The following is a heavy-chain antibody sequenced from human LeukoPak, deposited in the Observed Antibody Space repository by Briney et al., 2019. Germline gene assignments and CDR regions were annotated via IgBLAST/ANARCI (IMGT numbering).Heavy chain of an antibody. V-gene: IGHV4-39*07. Sequence: SETLSLTCTVSGGSISSSSYYWGWIRQPPGKGLEWIGSIYYSGSTYYNPSLKSRVTISVDTSKNQFSLKLSSVTAADTAVYYCARGRIRGSWYGRNWFDPWGQGTLVTVSS. CDR1: GGSISSSSYY. CDR3: ARGRIRGSWYGRNWFDP. CDR2: IYYSGST. J-gene: IGHJ5*02. D-gene: IGHD6-13*01.